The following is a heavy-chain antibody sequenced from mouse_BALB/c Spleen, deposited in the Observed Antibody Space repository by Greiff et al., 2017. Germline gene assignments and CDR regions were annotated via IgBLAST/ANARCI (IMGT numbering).Heavy chain of an antibody. Sequence: EVQGVESGGGLVKPGGSLKLSCAASGFTFSSYAMSWVRQTPEKRLEWVASISSGGSTNYTDSVKVRFTISRDNARNILYLQMSSLRSEDTAMYYCARGAYGNFAWFAYWGQGTLVTVSA. V-gene: IGHV5-6-5*01. CDR1: GFTFSSYA. D-gene: IGHD2-1*01. CDR2: ISSGGST. J-gene: IGHJ3*01. CDR3: ARGAYGNFAWFAY.